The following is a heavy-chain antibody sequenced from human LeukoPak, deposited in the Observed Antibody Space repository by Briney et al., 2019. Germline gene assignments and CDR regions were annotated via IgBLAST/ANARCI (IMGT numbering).Heavy chain of an antibody. D-gene: IGHD5-12*01. CDR3: ARDDSNIVATTKAFDY. Sequence: GGSLRLSCAASGFTFSSYAMSWVRQAPGKGLEWVSVISDSGGSTYYADSVKGRFTISRDNSKTTLYLQMDSLRAEDTAVYFCARDDSNIVATTKAFDYWGQGTLVTVSS. CDR1: GFTFSSYA. V-gene: IGHV3-23*01. CDR2: ISDSGGST. J-gene: IGHJ4*02.